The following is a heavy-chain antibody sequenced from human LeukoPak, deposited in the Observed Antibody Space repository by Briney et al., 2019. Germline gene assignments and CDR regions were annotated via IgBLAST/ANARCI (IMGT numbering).Heavy chain of an antibody. D-gene: IGHD3-22*01. CDR1: GFTFSSYW. CDR3: ASGYYYDSSGPPDYFDY. J-gene: IGHJ4*02. CDR2: IKQDGSEK. V-gene: IGHV3-7*01. Sequence: GGSLRPSCAASGFTFSSYWMSWVRQAPGKGLEWVGNIKQDGSEKYYVDSVKGRFTISRDNAKNSVYLQMNSLRAEDTAVYYCASGYYYDSSGPPDYFDYWGQGSLVTVSS.